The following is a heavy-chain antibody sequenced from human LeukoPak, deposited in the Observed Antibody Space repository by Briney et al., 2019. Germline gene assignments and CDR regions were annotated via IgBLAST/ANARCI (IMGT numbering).Heavy chain of an antibody. CDR1: GYSFTSYW. J-gene: IGHJ4*02. Sequence: GESLKISCKGSGYSFTSYWIGWVRQMPGKGLEWMGIIYPGDSNTRYSPSFQGQVTISADTSTSTAYLQRSSLKASDSAMYYCARPSGECVFDYWGQGTLVTVSS. CDR2: IYPGDSNT. CDR3: ARPSGECVFDY. D-gene: IGHD1-1*01. V-gene: IGHV5-51*01.